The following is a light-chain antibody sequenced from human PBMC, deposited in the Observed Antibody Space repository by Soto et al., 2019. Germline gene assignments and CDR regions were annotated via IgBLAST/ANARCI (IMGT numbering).Light chain of an antibody. J-gene: IGLJ3*02. CDR2: EVT. Sequence: QSALTQPPSASGSPGRSVTISCTGTSSDVGGYDYVSWFQQHPGKAPKLIIYEVTKRPSGVPDRFSASKSGNTASLTVSGLHAEDEADYYCSSFVAGNNYWVFGGGTKLTVL. V-gene: IGLV2-8*01. CDR1: SSDVGGYDY. CDR3: SSFVAGNNYWV.